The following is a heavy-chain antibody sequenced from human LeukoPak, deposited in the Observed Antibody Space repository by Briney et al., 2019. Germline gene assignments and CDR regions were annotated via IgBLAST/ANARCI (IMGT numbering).Heavy chain of an antibody. D-gene: IGHD3-10*01. J-gene: IGHJ6*02. Sequence: PGGSLRLSCAASGFTFSNYAISWVRQAPGKGLEWIATISGTGSVTSYANSAKGRFTISRDNSKNTVSLRRSSLRVEDTAVYYCAKGKAGPVNYAMDVWGQGTTVIVSS. V-gene: IGHV3-23*01. CDR3: AKGKAGPVNYAMDV. CDR2: ISGTGSVT. CDR1: GFTFSNYA.